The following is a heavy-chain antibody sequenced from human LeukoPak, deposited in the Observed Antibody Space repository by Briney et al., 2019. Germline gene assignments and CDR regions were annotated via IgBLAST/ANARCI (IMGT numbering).Heavy chain of an antibody. J-gene: IGHJ4*02. V-gene: IGHV4-61*03. CDR3: ARSQDYYGSGDY. CDR2: IYYTGKT. D-gene: IGHD3-10*01. CDR1: GGSISGSSYY. Sequence: SETLSLTCTVSGGSISGSSYYWSWIRQPPGKALEWIGYIYYTGKTYYNPSLEGRVTILVDTSRNHFSVKLSSVTAADTAVYYCARSQDYYGSGDYWSQGTLVTVSS.